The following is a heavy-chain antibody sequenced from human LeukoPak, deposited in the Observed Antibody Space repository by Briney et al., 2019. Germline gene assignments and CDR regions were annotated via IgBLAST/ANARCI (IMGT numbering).Heavy chain of an antibody. Sequence: ASVKVSCKASGYTFTGYYMHWVRQAPGQGLEWMGWINPNSGGTNYAQKFQGRVTMTRDTSISTAYMELSRLRSDDTAVYYCARGPLPGRYCTNGVCRTYYYYYMDVWGKGTTVTISS. J-gene: IGHJ6*03. D-gene: IGHD2-8*01. CDR3: ARGPLPGRYCTNGVCRTYYYYYMDV. CDR1: GYTFTGYY. V-gene: IGHV1-2*02. CDR2: INPNSGGT.